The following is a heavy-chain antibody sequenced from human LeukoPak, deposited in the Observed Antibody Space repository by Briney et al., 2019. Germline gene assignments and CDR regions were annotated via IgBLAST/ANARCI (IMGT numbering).Heavy chain of an antibody. J-gene: IGHJ5*02. V-gene: IGHV1-69*05. D-gene: IGHD3-22*01. Sequence: SVKVSCKASGGTFSSYAISWVRQAPGQGLEWMGGIIPIFGTANYAQKFQGRVTMTTDKSTSTVYMELSSLRSEDTAVYYCARQGRSGYYSAFQWFDPWGQGTLVTVSS. CDR2: IIPIFGTA. CDR1: GGTFSSYA. CDR3: ARQGRSGYYSAFQWFDP.